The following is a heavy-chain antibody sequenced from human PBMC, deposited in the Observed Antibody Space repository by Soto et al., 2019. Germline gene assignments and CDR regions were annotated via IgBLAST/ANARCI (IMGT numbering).Heavy chain of an antibody. CDR1: GFSFRDYD. D-gene: IGHD1-26*01. CDR3: ARAYLGRLPRRADYYYAMGV. Sequence: EVQLVESGGGSVQPGESLRLSCAASGFSFRDYDMHCVRQPTGKGLEWVSGLGAADDPYYVASVKGRFSVSRDNAQNSLYLQMNNLRVDDTAVYFCARAYLGRLPRRADYYYAMGVWGRGTTVTVSS. V-gene: IGHV3-13*05. CDR2: LGAADDP. J-gene: IGHJ6*02.